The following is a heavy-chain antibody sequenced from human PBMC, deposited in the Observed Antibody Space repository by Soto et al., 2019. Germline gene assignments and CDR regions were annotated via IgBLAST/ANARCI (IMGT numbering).Heavy chain of an antibody. D-gene: IGHD3-10*01. CDR3: ARDLLYYYGSGSPNWFDP. J-gene: IGHJ5*02. V-gene: IGHV1-18*01. Sequence: QVPLVQSGAEVKKPGASVKVSCKASGYTFTSYGISWVRQAPGQGLEWMGWISAYNGNTNYAQKLQGRVTMTTDTSTSTAYMELRSLRSDDTAVYYCARDLLYYYGSGSPNWFDPWGQGTLVTVSS. CDR2: ISAYNGNT. CDR1: GYTFTSYG.